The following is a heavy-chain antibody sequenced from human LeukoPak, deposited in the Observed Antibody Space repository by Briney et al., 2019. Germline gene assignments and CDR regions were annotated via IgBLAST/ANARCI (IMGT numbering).Heavy chain of an antibody. Sequence: GGSLRLSCAASGFNIGNSGMHWVRQAPGKGLEWMTCIAYDGSNKYYAESVKGRFTISRDNSKNTLYLQMNSLRAEDTAVYYCAREGIVTATFDYWGQGTLVTVSS. CDR2: IAYDGSNK. CDR3: AREGIVTATFDY. V-gene: IGHV3-30*02. CDR1: GFNIGNSG. D-gene: IGHD2-21*02. J-gene: IGHJ4*02.